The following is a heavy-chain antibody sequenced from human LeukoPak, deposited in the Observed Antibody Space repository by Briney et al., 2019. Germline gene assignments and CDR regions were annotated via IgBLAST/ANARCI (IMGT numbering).Heavy chain of an antibody. J-gene: IGHJ4*02. Sequence: SETLSLTCTVYGDFITASYWSWIRQPPGKGLEWIGYVYYSGSTEYNPSLRSGGTISLGMCKHQFSLNVTSVTAADTAVYYCATNTGTVFDYWGQGALVTVSS. CDR1: GDFITASY. V-gene: IGHV4-59*01. CDR3: ATNTGTVFDY. D-gene: IGHD7-27*01. CDR2: VYYSGST.